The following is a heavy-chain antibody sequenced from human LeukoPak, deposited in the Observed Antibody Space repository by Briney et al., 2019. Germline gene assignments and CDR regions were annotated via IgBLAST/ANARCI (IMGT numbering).Heavy chain of an antibody. CDR3: ARDLDGIAGGY. Sequence: ASVKVSRKASGGTFSSYAISWVRQAPGQGLEWMGIINPSGGSTSYAQKFQGRVTMTRDMSTSTVYMELSSLRSEDTAVYYCARDLDGIAGGYWGQGTLVTVSS. J-gene: IGHJ4*02. V-gene: IGHV1-46*01. D-gene: IGHD1-20*01. CDR1: GGTFSSYA. CDR2: INPSGGST.